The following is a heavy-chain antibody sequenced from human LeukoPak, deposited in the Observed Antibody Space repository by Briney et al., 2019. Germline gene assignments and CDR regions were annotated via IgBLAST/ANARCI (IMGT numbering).Heavy chain of an antibody. V-gene: IGHV4-34*01. Sequence: PGGSLRLSCAASGFTFSSYAMHWVRQAPGKGLEWIGEINHSGITHYNPSLKSRVTISVDTSKNQFSLKMNSVTAADTAVYYCARSGTALDFDYWGQGTLLTVSS. J-gene: IGHJ4*02. CDR1: GFTFSSYA. D-gene: IGHD5-18*01. CDR2: INHSGIT. CDR3: ARSGTALDFDY.